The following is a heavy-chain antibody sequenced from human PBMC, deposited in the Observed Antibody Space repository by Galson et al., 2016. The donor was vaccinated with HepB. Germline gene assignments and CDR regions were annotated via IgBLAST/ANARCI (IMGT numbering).Heavy chain of an antibody. J-gene: IGHJ4*02. D-gene: IGHD2/OR15-2a*01. CDR1: GFTFSQRG. CDR2: DSMDGWRK. Sequence: SLRLSCAASGFTFSQRGMHWVRQAPGKGLEWVAADSMDGWRKFYADSVKGRFTISRDNSNNMLFLQMSSLRVDDTAVYYCAKRHEYCPPVGCSVDSWGQGTLVSVSS. CDR3: AKRHEYCPPVGCSVDS. V-gene: IGHV3-30*18.